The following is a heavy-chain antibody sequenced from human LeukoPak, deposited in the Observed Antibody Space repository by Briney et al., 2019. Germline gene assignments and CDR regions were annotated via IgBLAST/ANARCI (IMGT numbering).Heavy chain of an antibody. Sequence: PSETLSLTCAVYGGSFSGYYWSWIRQPPGKGLEWIGEINHSGSTNYNPSLKSRVTISVDTSKNQFSLKLSSVTAADTAVYYCARGPYYDSSGYCLNYWGQGTLVTVSS. V-gene: IGHV4-34*01. D-gene: IGHD3-22*01. CDR1: GGSFSGYY. CDR2: INHSGST. CDR3: ARGPYYDSSGYCLNY. J-gene: IGHJ4*02.